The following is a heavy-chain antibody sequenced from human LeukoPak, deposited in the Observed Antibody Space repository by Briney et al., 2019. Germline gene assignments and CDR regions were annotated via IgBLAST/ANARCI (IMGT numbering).Heavy chain of an antibody. CDR3: ATGVRYGSGWPYFDY. Sequence: KPSETLSLTCTVSDGSVSSGSYYWSWIRQPPGKGLEWIGYISYSGSTNYNPSLKSRVTMSTDTSKNQFSLKLSSVTTADTAVYYCATGVRYGSGWPYFDYWGQGTLVTVSS. J-gene: IGHJ4*02. D-gene: IGHD6-19*01. V-gene: IGHV4-61*01. CDR2: ISYSGST. CDR1: DGSVSSGSYY.